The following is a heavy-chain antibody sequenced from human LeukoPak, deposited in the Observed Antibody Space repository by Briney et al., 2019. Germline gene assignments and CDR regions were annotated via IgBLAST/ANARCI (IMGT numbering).Heavy chain of an antibody. CDR3: ARSAYGDHFDY. Sequence: ASETLSLTCTVSGGSISSYYWSWIRQPPGKGLEWIGYIYYSGSTNYNPSLKSRVTISVDTSKNQFSLKLTSLTAADTAVYYCARSAYGDHFDYWGQGTLVTVSS. CDR2: IYYSGST. V-gene: IGHV4-59*01. CDR1: GGSISSYY. J-gene: IGHJ4*02. D-gene: IGHD4/OR15-4a*01.